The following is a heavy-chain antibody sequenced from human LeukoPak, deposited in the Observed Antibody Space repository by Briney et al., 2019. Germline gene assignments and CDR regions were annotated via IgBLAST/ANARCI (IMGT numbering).Heavy chain of an antibody. CDR2: IIPIFGTA. Sequence: SVKVSCKASGGTFSSYAISWVRQAPGQGLEWMGGIIPIFGTANYAQKFQGRVTITADESTSTAYMELSSLRSEDTAVYYCASGYSSGWWAFDIWGQGTMVTVSS. J-gene: IGHJ3*02. CDR3: ASGYSSGWWAFDI. V-gene: IGHV1-69*13. CDR1: GGTFSSYA. D-gene: IGHD6-19*01.